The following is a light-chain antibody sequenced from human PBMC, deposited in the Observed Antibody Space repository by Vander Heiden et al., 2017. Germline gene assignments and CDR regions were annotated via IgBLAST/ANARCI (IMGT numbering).Light chain of an antibody. CDR2: DTD. CDR3: SLTYNNAYVL. V-gene: IGLV7-46*01. Sequence: QAVVTQEPSLTVSPGGTVTLTCGSSTGTVTSGHFPYWFQQKPGQAPRTLIYDTDNQHSWTPARFSGSLLGGKAALTLSGAQPEDETDYYCSLTYNNAYVLFGGGTKLTVL. CDR1: TGTVTSGHF. J-gene: IGLJ2*01.